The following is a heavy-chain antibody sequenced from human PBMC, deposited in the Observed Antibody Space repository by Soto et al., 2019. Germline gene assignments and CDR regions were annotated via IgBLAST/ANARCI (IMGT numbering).Heavy chain of an antibody. D-gene: IGHD1-26*01. CDR3: AKDARRTGLLGQWVG. CDR1: GFTFSSFA. J-gene: IGHJ4*02. V-gene: IGHV3-23*01. Sequence: EMQLLESGGGLVQPGGSLRLSCAASGFTFSSFAMSWVRQAPGKGLDWVSAISGSGGSTYSADSVKGRFTISRDNSKNTLFLQMDSLRGEDTALYYCAKDARRTGLLGQWVGWGQGTLVTVSS. CDR2: ISGSGGST.